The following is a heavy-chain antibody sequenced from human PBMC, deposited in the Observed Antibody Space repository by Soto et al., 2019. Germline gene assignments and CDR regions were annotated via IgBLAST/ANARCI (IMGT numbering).Heavy chain of an antibody. CDR2: ISADNDNT. CDR1: AYTFYSYG. CDR3: ARSGPSSGD. Sequence: QVQLVQSGAEVKKPGASVKVSCKASAYTFYSYGINWVRQAPGQGLEWMGWISADNDNTNYAQKFQGRVTMTTDPSTSTAYLDLRSLRSDDTAVYYCARSGPSSGDWGQGTLVTVSS. V-gene: IGHV1-18*01. J-gene: IGHJ4*02. D-gene: IGHD3-10*01.